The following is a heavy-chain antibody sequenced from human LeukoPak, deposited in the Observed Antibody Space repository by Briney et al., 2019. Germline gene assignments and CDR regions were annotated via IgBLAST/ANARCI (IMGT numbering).Heavy chain of an antibody. CDR3: VVPAATPSGYYYGMDV. V-gene: IGHV3-53*01. Sequence: PGGSLRLSCAASGSTVSSNYMSWVRQAPGKGLEWVSVIYSGGSTYYADSVKGRFTISRDNSKNTLYLQMNSLRAEDTAVYYCVVPAATPSGYYYGMDVWGKGTTVTVSS. J-gene: IGHJ6*04. CDR1: GSTVSSNY. D-gene: IGHD2-2*01. CDR2: IYSGGST.